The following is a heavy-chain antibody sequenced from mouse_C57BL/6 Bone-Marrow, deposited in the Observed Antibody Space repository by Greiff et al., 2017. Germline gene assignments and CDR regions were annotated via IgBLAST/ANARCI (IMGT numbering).Heavy chain of an antibody. V-gene: IGHV1-74*01. J-gene: IGHJ4*01. CDR3: AIGFYYDYDMDY. D-gene: IGHD2-4*01. CDR1: GYTFTSYW. Sequence: QVQLQQPGAELVKPGASVKVSCKASGYTFTSYWMHWVKQRPGQGLEWIGRIHPSDSDTNYNQKFKGKATLTVDKSSSTAYVQLSSLTSEDSAVYYCAIGFYYDYDMDYWGQETSVTVSS. CDR2: IHPSDSDT.